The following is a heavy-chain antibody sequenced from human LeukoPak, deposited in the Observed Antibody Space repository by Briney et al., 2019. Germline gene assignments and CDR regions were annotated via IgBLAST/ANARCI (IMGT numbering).Heavy chain of an antibody. J-gene: IGHJ4*02. CDR2: IYYSGST. D-gene: IGHD6-19*01. CDR3: ARDSGAVAGRPFDY. Sequence: SETLSLTCTVSGGSISSGGYYWSWIRQHPGKGLEWIGYIYYSGSTYYNPSLKSRVTLSVDTSKNQFSLKLSSVTAADTAVYYCARDSGAVAGRPFDYWGQGTLVTVSS. V-gene: IGHV4-31*03. CDR1: GGSISSGGYY.